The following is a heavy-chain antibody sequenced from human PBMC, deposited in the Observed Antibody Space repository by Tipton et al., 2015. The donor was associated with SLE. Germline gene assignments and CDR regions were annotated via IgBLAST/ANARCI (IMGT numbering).Heavy chain of an antibody. V-gene: IGHV1-2*06. CDR1: GYTFTGYY. CDR3: ARDGGLRD. CDR2: INPNSGGT. J-gene: IGHJ4*02. D-gene: IGHD3-16*01. Sequence: QLVQSGAEVKKPGASVKVSCKASGYTFTGYYMHWVRQAPGQGLEWMGRINPNSGGTNYAQKLQGRVTMTTVTSTSTAYMELSSLRSEDTAVYYCARDGGLRDWGQGTLVTVSS.